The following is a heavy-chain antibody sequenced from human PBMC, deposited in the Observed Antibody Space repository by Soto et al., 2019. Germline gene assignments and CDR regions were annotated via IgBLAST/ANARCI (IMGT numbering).Heavy chain of an antibody. CDR3: ARVPIYYYDSSGTVDY. Sequence: ASVKVSCKASGYTFTSYGISWVRQAPGQGLEWMGWISAYNGNTNYAQKLQGRVTMTTDTSTSTAYMELRSLRSDDTAVYYCARVPIYYYDSSGTVDYWGQGTLVTVSS. D-gene: IGHD3-22*01. CDR1: GYTFTSYG. V-gene: IGHV1-18*04. CDR2: ISAYNGNT. J-gene: IGHJ4*02.